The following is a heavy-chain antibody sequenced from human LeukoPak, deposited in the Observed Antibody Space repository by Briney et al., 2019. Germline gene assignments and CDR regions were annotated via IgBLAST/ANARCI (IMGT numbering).Heavy chain of an antibody. V-gene: IGHV3-30*18. CDR1: GFTFSSYG. CDR3: AKVQQSVVVPGAFDI. Sequence: SLRLSCAASGFTFSSYGMHWVRQAPGKGLEWVAVISYDGSNKYYADSVKGRFTISRDNSKNTLYLQMNSLRAEDTAVYYCAKVQQSVVVPGAFDIWGQGTMVTVSS. CDR2: ISYDGSNK. D-gene: IGHD2-2*01. J-gene: IGHJ3*02.